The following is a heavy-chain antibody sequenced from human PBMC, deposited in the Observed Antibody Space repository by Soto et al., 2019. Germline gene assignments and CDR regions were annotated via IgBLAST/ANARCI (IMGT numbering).Heavy chain of an antibody. D-gene: IGHD3-3*02. Sequence: QVQLRESGPGLVKPSETLSLTCTVSSGSISNYYWNWIRQPPGKGLEWIGHIYYSGSTIYNPSLGSRVTISVDTSKNQFSLKLSSVTAADTAVYYCARRIMATNPISPNNWFDSWGQGTLVTVSS. J-gene: IGHJ5*01. V-gene: IGHV4-59*08. CDR2: IYYSGST. CDR1: SGSISNYY. CDR3: ARRIMATNPISPNNWFDS.